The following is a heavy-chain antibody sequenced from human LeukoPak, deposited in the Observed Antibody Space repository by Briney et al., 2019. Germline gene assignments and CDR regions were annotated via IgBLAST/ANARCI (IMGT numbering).Heavy chain of an antibody. D-gene: IGHD4-11*01. J-gene: IGHJ6*03. CDR2: IYSGGYT. CDR3: ARVYSTYPYYYMDV. V-gene: IGHV3-53*01. Sequence: PGGSLRLSCAASGFTVSSNYVSWVRQAPGKGLEWVSVIYSGGYTYYADSVKGRFTISRDNSKNTLYLQMNSLRAEDMAVYYCARVYSTYPYYYMDVWGKGTTVTVSS. CDR1: GFTVSSNY.